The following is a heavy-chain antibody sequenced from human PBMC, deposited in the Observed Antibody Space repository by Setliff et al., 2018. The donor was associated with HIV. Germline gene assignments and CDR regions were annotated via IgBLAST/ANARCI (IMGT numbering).Heavy chain of an antibody. CDR3: ARGRNYDSSGYGDYYYYMDV. D-gene: IGHD3-22*01. Sequence: SVKVSCKASGGTFSSYPISWVRQAPGQGLEWMGGIIPIFGTTHYAQKFQGRVTVTADESTSTAYMQLSILRSDDTAVYYCARGRNYDSSGYGDYYYYMDVWGKGTTVTVSS. J-gene: IGHJ6*03. CDR1: GGTFSSYP. CDR2: IIPIFGTT. V-gene: IGHV1-69*13.